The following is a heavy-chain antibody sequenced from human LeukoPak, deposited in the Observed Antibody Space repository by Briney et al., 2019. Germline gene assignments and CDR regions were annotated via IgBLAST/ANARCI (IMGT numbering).Heavy chain of an antibody. D-gene: IGHD3-16*02. CDR1: GFTFSSYA. CDR3: ASDTAHRYYDYVWGSYRNDY. V-gene: IGHV3-30-3*01. CDR2: ISYDGSNK. Sequence: GSLRLSCAASGFTFSSYAMHWVRQAPGKGLEWVAVISYDGSNKYYADAVKGRFTISRDNSKNTLYLQMNSLRAEDTAVYYCASDTAHRYYDYVWGSYRNDYWGQGTPVTVSS. J-gene: IGHJ4*02.